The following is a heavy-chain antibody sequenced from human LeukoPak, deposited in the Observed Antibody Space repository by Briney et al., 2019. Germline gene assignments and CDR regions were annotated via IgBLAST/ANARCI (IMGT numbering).Heavy chain of an antibody. CDR3: ANVIDYYDSSAGYSDY. D-gene: IGHD3-22*01. CDR2: PFLGGGA. J-gene: IGHJ4*02. CDR1: GLSISDTY. V-gene: IGHV3-53*01. Sequence: GGSLRLSCEVSGLSISDTYMTWVRQAPGKGLEWVSGPFLGGGAYYADSVKGRFTISRDNSKNTLYLQMNSLRAEDTAVYYCANVIDYYDSSAGYSDYWGQGTLVTVSS.